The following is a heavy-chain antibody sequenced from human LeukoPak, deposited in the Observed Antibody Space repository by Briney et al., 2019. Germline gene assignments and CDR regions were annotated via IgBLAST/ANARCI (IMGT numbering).Heavy chain of an antibody. J-gene: IGHJ4*02. CDR3: ARGSGSYSYEDY. D-gene: IGHD1-26*01. Sequence: PSETLSLTRAVYGGSFSGYYWSWIRQPPGTGLEWIGEISHSGSTNYNPSLKSRVTISVDTSKNQFSLKLSSVTAADTAVYYCARGSGSYSYEDYWGQGTLVTVSS. V-gene: IGHV4-34*01. CDR2: ISHSGST. CDR1: GGSFSGYY.